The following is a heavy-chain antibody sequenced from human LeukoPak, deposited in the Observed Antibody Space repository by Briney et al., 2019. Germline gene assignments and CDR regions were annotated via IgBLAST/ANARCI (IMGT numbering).Heavy chain of an antibody. CDR1: GGSISSGDYY. Sequence: PSETLSLTCTVSGGSISSGDYYWSWIRQPPGKGLERIGYIYYSGSTYYNPSLKSRVTISVDTSKNQFSLKLSSVTAADTAVYYWARAPGGGDPFDYWGQGTLVTVSS. V-gene: IGHV4-30-4*08. CDR2: IYYSGST. CDR3: ARAPGGGDPFDY. J-gene: IGHJ4*02. D-gene: IGHD3-16*01.